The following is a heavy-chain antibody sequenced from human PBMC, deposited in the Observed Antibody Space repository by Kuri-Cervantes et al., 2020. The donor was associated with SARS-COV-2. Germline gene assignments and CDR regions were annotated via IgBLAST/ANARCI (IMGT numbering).Heavy chain of an antibody. D-gene: IGHD2-2*01. CDR1: GYTFTSYD. CDR2: MNPNSGNT. J-gene: IGHJ3*02. Sequence: ASVKVSCKASGYTFTSYDINWVRQATGQGLEWMGWMNPNSGNTGYAQKFQGRVTITRNTFISTAYMELSSLRSEDTAVYYCAKDIKSQLPHDAFDIWGQGTMVTVSS. CDR3: AKDIKSQLPHDAFDI. V-gene: IGHV1-8*03.